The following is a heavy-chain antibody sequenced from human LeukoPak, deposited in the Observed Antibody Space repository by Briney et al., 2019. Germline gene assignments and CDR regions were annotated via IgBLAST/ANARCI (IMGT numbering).Heavy chain of an antibody. J-gene: IGHJ4*02. D-gene: IGHD4-17*01. CDR3: AKDLPDYGDYIEGY. CDR2: ISGSGGST. Sequence: GGSLRLSCAASGFTFSSFAMSWFRQAPGKGLEGASTISGSGGSTNYADSVKGRFTFSRDNSKNTLYLQMNSLRAEDTAVYYCAKDLPDYGDYIEGYWGQGTLVTVSS. CDR1: GFTFSSFA. V-gene: IGHV3-23*01.